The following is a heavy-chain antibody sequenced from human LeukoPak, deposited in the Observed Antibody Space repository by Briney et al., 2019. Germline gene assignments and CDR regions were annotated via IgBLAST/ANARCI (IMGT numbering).Heavy chain of an antibody. V-gene: IGHV1-18*01. CDR1: GYTFTSYG. D-gene: IGHD2-2*01. Sequence: ASVKVSCKASGYTFTSYGISWVRQAPGQGLEWMGWISAYNGNTNYAQKLQGRVTMTTDTSTSTAYMELRSLRSDDTAVYYCAREQPRSLVVPAARDYWGQGTLVTVSS. CDR3: AREQPRSLVVPAARDY. J-gene: IGHJ4*02. CDR2: ISAYNGNT.